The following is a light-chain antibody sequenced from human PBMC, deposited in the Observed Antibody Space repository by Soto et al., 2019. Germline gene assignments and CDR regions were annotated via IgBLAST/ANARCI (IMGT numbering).Light chain of an antibody. CDR1: QSVRSN. CDR2: YIS. CDR3: QQHNQWPIT. Sequence: EIVLTQSPATLSVSQGERATLSCKASQSVRSNLAWYQQKPGQAPRLLIYYISTRATGIPARFSGSGSGTEFTLTINSLQSEDSAVYYCQQHNQWPITFGQVTLPENK. V-gene: IGKV3D-15*01. J-gene: IGKJ5*01.